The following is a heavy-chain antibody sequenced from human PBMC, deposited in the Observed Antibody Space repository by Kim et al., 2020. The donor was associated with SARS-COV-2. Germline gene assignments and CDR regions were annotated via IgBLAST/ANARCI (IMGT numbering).Heavy chain of an antibody. Sequence: GGSLRLSCAASGFTFSSYDMHWVRQPTGKGLEWVSAIGSGGDPYYAGSVKGRFTISRENGKNSVYLQMNSLTAGDTAIYYCARGSRRGGSGWIDYWGQGTLVTVSS. CDR2: IGSGGDP. D-gene: IGHD6-19*01. V-gene: IGHV3-13*05. CDR3: ARGSRRGGSGWIDY. J-gene: IGHJ4*02. CDR1: GFTFSSYD.